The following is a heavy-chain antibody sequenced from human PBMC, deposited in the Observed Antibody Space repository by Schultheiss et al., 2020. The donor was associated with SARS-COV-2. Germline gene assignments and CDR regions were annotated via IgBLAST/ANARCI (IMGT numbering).Heavy chain of an antibody. CDR2: IKQDGSEK. Sequence: GGSLRLSCAASGFTFSSYSMNWVRQAPGKGLEWVANIKQDGSEKYYVDSVKGRFTISRDNAKNSLYLQMNSLRAEDTAVYYCARAGSITIFGVVKYYFDYWGQGTLVTAPQ. CDR3: ARAGSITIFGVVKYYFDY. V-gene: IGHV3-7*01. J-gene: IGHJ4*02. D-gene: IGHD3-3*01. CDR1: GFTFSSYS.